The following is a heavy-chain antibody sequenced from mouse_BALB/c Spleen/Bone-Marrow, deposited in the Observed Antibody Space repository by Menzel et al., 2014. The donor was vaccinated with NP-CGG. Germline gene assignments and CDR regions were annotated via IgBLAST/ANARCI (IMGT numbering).Heavy chain of an antibody. CDR1: GYTFTSYV. D-gene: IGHD1-1*01. J-gene: IGHJ4*01. CDR3: ARSLLRYYAMDY. CDR2: INPYNDGT. V-gene: IGHV1-14*01. Sequence: LVESGPELVKPGASVKMSCKASGYTFTSYVMHWVKQKPGQGLEWIGYINPYNDGTKYNEKFKGKATLTSDKSSSTAYMELSSLTSEDAAVYYCARSLLRYYAMDYWGQGTSVTVSS.